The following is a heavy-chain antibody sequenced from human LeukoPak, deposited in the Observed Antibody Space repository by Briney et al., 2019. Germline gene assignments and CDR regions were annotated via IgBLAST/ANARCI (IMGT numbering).Heavy chain of an antibody. J-gene: IGHJ4*02. CDR2: IDIDGSST. Sequence: PGGSLRLSCAASGFTFRTSWMHWVRQVPGKGPVWVSRIDIDGSSTIYADSVMGRFTISRDNAKNTLYLQMNSLRAEDTAVYYCARGLAGGSGNYFYFDYWGQGTLVTFSS. CDR3: ARGLAGGSGNYFYFDY. CDR1: GFTFRTSW. V-gene: IGHV3-74*01. D-gene: IGHD3-10*01.